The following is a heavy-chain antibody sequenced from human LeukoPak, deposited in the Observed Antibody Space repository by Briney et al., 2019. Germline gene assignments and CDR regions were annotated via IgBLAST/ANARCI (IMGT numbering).Heavy chain of an antibody. Sequence: ASVKVSCKASGYTFTSYDINWVRQATGQGLEWMGWMNPNSGNTGYAQKFQGRVTMTRNTSISTAYMELSSLRSEDTAVYYCARRTSYYDFWSGYSFYWFDPWGQGTLVTVSP. V-gene: IGHV1-8*01. CDR1: GYTFTSYD. CDR3: ARRTSYYDFWSGYSFYWFDP. CDR2: MNPNSGNT. D-gene: IGHD3-3*01. J-gene: IGHJ5*02.